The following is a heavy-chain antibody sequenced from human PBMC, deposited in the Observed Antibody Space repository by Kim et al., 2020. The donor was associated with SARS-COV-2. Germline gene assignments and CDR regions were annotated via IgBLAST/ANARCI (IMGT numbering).Heavy chain of an antibody. V-gene: IGHV3-74*01. J-gene: IGHJ4*02. CDR2: TP. Sequence: TPAYDDSVTGRFTISRDNAKNTLYLQLNSLRAEDTAVYYCARETGGYGYRNWGQGNLVTVSS. D-gene: IGHD5-12*01. CDR3: ARETGGYGYRN.